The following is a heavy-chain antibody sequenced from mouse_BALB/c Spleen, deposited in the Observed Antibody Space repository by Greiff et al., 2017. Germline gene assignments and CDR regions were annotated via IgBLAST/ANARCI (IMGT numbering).Heavy chain of an antibody. CDR2: IFPGTGTT. D-gene: IGHD1-1*01. V-gene: IGHV1S132*01. J-gene: IGHJ4*01. Sequence: VQLQQSGAELVKPGASVKLSCTTSGYTFTSYWIQWVKQRPGQGLGWIGEIFPGTGTTYYNEKFKGKATLTIDTSSSTAYMQLSSLTSEDSAVYFCASGGSSAMDYWGQGTSVTVSS. CDR1: GYTFTSYW. CDR3: ASGGSSAMDY.